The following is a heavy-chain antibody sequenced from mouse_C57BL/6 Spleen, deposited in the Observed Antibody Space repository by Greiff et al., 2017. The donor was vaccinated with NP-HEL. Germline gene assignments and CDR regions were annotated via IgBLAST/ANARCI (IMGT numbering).Heavy chain of an antibody. D-gene: IGHD2-5*01. CDR1: GYTFTDYY. Sequence: EVQLQQSGPELVKPGASVKISCKASGYTFTDYYMNWVKQSHGKSLEWIGDINPNNGGTSYNQKFKGKATLTVDKSSSTASMELRSLTSEDSAVYYCAMDYSNPYYFDYWGQGTTLTVSS. CDR2: INPNNGGT. J-gene: IGHJ2*01. CDR3: AMDYSNPYYFDY. V-gene: IGHV1-26*01.